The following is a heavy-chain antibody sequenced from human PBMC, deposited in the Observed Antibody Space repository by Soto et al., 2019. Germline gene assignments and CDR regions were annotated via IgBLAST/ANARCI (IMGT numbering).Heavy chain of an antibody. CDR2: IYHSGST. Sequence: SETLSLTCAVSGGSISSSNWWSWVRQPPGKGLEWIGEIYHSGSTNYNTSLKSRVTISVDKSKNQFSLRLSSVTAADTAVYYCARKSYYSPGSFDPWGKGTLVTVSS. D-gene: IGHD3-10*01. V-gene: IGHV4-4*02. CDR1: GGSISSSNW. CDR3: ARKSYYSPGSFDP. J-gene: IGHJ5*02.